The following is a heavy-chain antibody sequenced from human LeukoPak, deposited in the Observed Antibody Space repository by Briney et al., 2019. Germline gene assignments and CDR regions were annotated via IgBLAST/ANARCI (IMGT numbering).Heavy chain of an antibody. D-gene: IGHD2-15*01. V-gene: IGHV1-69*13. CDR1: GGTFSSYA. CDR3: ARAEVSYCSGGSCYSTYYFDY. CDR2: IIPIFGTA. J-gene: IGHJ4*02. Sequence: ASVKVSRKASGGTFSSYAISWVRQAPGQGLEWMGGIIPIFGTANYAQKFQGRVTITADESTSTAYMELSSLRSEDTAVYYCARAEVSYCSGGSCYSTYYFDYWGQGTLVTVSS.